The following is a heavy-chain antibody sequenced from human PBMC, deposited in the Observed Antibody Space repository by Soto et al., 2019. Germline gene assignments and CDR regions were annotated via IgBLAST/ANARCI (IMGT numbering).Heavy chain of an antibody. V-gene: IGHV3-72*01. CDR1: GFTFSDHY. CDR3: STLPRSGFYLDY. Sequence: AGGSLRLSCAAFGFTFSDHYMDWVRQAPGKGLEWVGRIRSKSYSFTTEYAPSVKGRFTISIDDSKNSLYLQMNSLQTDDTAVYYCSTLPRSGFYLDYWGQGTLVTVSS. D-gene: IGHD3-3*01. CDR2: IRSKSYSFTT. J-gene: IGHJ4*02.